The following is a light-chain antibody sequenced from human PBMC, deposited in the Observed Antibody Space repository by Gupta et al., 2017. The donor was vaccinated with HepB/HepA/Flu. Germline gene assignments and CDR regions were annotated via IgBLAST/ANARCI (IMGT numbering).Light chain of an antibody. CDR3: QHDVNSLVT. J-gene: IGKJ4*01. CDR1: QSVSSDF. CDR2: GAS. V-gene: IGKV3-20*01. Sequence: EIVLTQSPGTLSLSPGEGATLSCRASQSVSSDFLAWYQQKPGQAPRLLIYGASTRATGVPDRFNGSGSGTDFTLTTSRLEPEDFAVYYCQHDVNSLVTFGGGTKVEIK.